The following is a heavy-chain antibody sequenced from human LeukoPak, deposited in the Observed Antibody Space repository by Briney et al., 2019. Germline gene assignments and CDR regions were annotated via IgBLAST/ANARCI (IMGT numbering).Heavy chain of an antibody. Sequence: GWSLRLSCAASGFTFSSYAMSWVRQAPGKGLESVSAISGSGGSTYYADSVKGRFTISRDNSKNTLYLQMNSLRAEDTAVYYCAKEGPITMVRGVISSAYFDYWGQGSLVTVSS. CDR1: GFTFSSYA. D-gene: IGHD3-10*01. CDR3: AKEGPITMVRGVISSAYFDY. V-gene: IGHV3-23*01. J-gene: IGHJ4*02. CDR2: ISGSGGST.